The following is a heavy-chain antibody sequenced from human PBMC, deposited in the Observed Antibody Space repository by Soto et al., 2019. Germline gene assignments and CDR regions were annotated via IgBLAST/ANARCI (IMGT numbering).Heavy chain of an antibody. Sequence: GGSLRLSCAASGFTLSSYWMSWVRQAPGKGLEWVANIKQDGSEKYYVDSVKGRFTISRDNAKNSLYLQMNSLRAEDTAVYYCARDLQLGYYYYGMDVWGQGTTVTVSS. CDR3: ARDLQLGYYYYGMDV. D-gene: IGHD6-13*01. J-gene: IGHJ6*02. CDR1: GFTLSSYW. CDR2: IKQDGSEK. V-gene: IGHV3-7*05.